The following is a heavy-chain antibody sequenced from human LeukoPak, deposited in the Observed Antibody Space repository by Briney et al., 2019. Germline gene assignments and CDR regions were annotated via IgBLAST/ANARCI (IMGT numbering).Heavy chain of an antibody. J-gene: IGHJ4*02. CDR3: ARGPHFDWLSAYYFDY. V-gene: IGHV4-4*07. CDR1: GGSISSYY. D-gene: IGHD3-9*01. CDR2: IYTSGST. Sequence: SETLSLTCTVSGGSISSYYWSWIRQPAGKGLEWIGRIYTSGSTNYNPSLKSRVTVSVDTSKNQFSLKLSSVTAADTAVYYCARGPHFDWLSAYYFDYWGQGTLVTVSS.